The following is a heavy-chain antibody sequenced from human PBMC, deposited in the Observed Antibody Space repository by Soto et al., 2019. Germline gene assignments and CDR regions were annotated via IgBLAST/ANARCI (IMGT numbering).Heavy chain of an antibody. CDR1: GFTFSSYA. CDR3: AKDIPDHDFWSGYLPYYYYYYGMDV. V-gene: IGHV3-23*01. Sequence: HPGGSLRLSCAASGFTFSSYAMSWVRQAPGKGLEWVSAISGSGGSTYYADSVKGRFTISRDNSKNTLYLQMNSLRAEDTAVYYCAKDIPDHDFWSGYLPYYYYYYGMDVWGQGTTVTVSS. CDR2: ISGSGGST. D-gene: IGHD3-3*01. J-gene: IGHJ6*02.